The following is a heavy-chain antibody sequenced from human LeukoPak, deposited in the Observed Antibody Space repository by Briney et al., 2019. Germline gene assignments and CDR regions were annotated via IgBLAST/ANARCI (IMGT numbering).Heavy chain of an antibody. J-gene: IGHJ4*02. D-gene: IGHD3-10*01. Sequence: ASVKVSCKASGHTFSGTGWYLYWLRQAPGQGLECMGWIYPNNGATAYAQKFQGRVAMTRDTSITTAYMELSRLRPDDTAVYYCARDGPAQMVDFDYWGQGTLVTVSS. CDR2: IYPNNGAT. CDR1: GHTFSGTGWY. V-gene: IGHV1-2*02. CDR3: ARDGPAQMVDFDY.